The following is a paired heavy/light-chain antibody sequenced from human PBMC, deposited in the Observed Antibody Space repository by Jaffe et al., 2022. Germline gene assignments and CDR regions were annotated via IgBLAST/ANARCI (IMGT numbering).Light chain of an antibody. CDR1: QSISKS. CDR3: QQSYSTPQT. CDR2: VTS. Sequence: DIQMTQSPSSLSASVGDRVTITCRASQSISKSLNWYQQKPGKAPKLLIYVTSSLQSGVPSRFSGSGSGTDFTLTISSLQPEDFATYYCQQSYSTPQTFGQGTKLEIK. V-gene: IGKV1-39*01. J-gene: IGKJ2*01.
Heavy chain of an antibody. J-gene: IGHJ3*02. CDR1: GFTFDDYA. V-gene: IGHV3-43D*04. CDR3: AKDMRYSSSWYGAFDI. Sequence: EVQLVESGGVVVQPGGSLRLSCAASGFTFDDYAMHWVRQAPGKGLEWVSLISWDGGSTYYADSVKGRFTISRDNSKNSLYLQMNSLRAEDTALYYCAKDMRYSSSWYGAFDIWGQGTMVTVSS. D-gene: IGHD6-13*01. CDR2: ISWDGGST.